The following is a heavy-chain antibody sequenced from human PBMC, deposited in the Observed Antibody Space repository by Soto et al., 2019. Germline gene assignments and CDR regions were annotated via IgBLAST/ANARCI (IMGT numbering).Heavy chain of an antibody. V-gene: IGHV4-59*01. CDR2: IYYSGST. J-gene: IGHJ6*03. CDR3: ARGETLPDYYYYMDV. Sequence: PSETLSLTCTVSGGSISSYYWSWIRQPPGKGLEWIGYIYYSGSTNYNPSLKSRVTISVDTSKNQFSLKLSSVTAADTAVYYCARGETLPDYYYYMDVWGKGTTVTVSS. CDR1: GGSISSYY.